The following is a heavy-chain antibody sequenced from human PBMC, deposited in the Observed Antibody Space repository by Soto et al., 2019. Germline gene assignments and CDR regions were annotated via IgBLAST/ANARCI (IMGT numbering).Heavy chain of an antibody. V-gene: IGHV2-5*02. Sequence: SGPTLVNPTQTLTLTCTFSGFSLTSNDVGVGWIRQPPGKALEWLALIYWDDDKRYSPSLKSRLTITKDTSKNQVVLRMTNMDPVDTAAYYCAHSRYSRSSFDYWGQGTLVTVSS. CDR3: AHSRYSRSSFDY. J-gene: IGHJ4*02. CDR2: IYWDDDK. D-gene: IGHD6-6*01. CDR1: GFSLTSNDVG.